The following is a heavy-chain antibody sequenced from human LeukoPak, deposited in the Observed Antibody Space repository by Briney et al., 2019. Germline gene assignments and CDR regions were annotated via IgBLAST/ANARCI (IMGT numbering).Heavy chain of an antibody. J-gene: IGHJ4*02. CDR2: INTNTGNP. CDR3: ARETLVGGGDY. CDR1: GYTFTGYY. Sequence: ASVKVSCKASGYTFTGYYMHWVRQAPGQGLEWMGWINTNTGNPTYAQGFTGRFVFSLDTSVSTAYLQISSLKAEDTAVYYCARETLVGGGDYWGQGTLVTVSS. V-gene: IGHV7-4-1*02. D-gene: IGHD1-26*01.